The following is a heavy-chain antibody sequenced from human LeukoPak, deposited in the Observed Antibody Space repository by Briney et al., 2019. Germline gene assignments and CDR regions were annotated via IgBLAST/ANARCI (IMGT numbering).Heavy chain of an antibody. V-gene: IGHV1-46*01. CDR2: INPSGGST. D-gene: IGHD3-22*01. CDR3: ARDARPRTNSYNYDSSGY. Sequence: RASVKVSCKASGYTFTSYYMHWVRQAPGQGLEWMGIINPSGGSTSYAEKFQGRVTITADKSTSTAYMELYSLRSEDTAVYYCARDARPRTNSYNYDSSGYWGQGTLVTVSS. CDR1: GYTFTSYY. J-gene: IGHJ4*02.